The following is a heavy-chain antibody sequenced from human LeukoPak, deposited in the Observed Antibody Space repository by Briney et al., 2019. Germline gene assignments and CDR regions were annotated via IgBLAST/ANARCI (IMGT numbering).Heavy chain of an antibody. V-gene: IGHV3-23*01. J-gene: IGHJ4*02. CDR1: GFTFSNNI. CDR2: ISRTGDTT. CDR3: VKTHAGNYFDY. Sequence: GGSLRLSCAASGFTFSNNIMSWVRQAPGKGLEWVSAISRTGDTTYYADSVKGRFTISRDNSKNTLYLQMNSLRAEDTAVYYCVKTHAGNYFDYWGQGALITVSS.